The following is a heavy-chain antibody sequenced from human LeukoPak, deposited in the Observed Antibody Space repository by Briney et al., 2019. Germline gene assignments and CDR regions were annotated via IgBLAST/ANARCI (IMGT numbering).Heavy chain of an antibody. CDR3: AKGGAVASKSITMIRGTRRYYYYMDV. CDR1: GFTFSSYA. CDR2: ISGSGGST. Sequence: PGGSLRLSCAASGFTFSSYAMSWVRQAPGKGLEWVSAISGSGGSTYYADSMKGRFTISRDNAKNTLYLQMNSLRAEDKAVYYCAKGGAVASKSITMIRGTRRYYYYMDVWGKGTTVTISS. V-gene: IGHV3-23*01. J-gene: IGHJ6*03. D-gene: IGHD3-10*01.